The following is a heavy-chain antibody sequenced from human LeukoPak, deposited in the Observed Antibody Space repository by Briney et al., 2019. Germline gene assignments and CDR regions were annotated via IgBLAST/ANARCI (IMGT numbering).Heavy chain of an antibody. V-gene: IGHV4-34*01. CDR1: GGSFSGYY. CDR3: ASKQRPGAPYYYGMDV. D-gene: IGHD6-25*01. CDR2: INHSGST. Sequence: SETLSLTCAVYGGSFSGYYWSWIRQPPGKGLERIGEINHSGSTNYNPSLKSRVTISVDTSKNQFSLKLSSVTAADTAVYYCASKQRPGAPYYYGMDVWGQGTTVTVSS. J-gene: IGHJ6*02.